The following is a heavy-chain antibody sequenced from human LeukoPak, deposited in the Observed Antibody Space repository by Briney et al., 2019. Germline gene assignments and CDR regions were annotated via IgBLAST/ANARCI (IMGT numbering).Heavy chain of an antibody. CDR3: ARAGSDRVTMARGVPLDI. J-gene: IGHJ3*02. CDR2: IYSGGST. Sequence: GGSLRLSCAASGFTVSSNYMSWVRQAPGKGLEWVSVIYSGGSTYYADSVKGRFTISRDNSKNTLYLQMNSLRAEDTAVYYCARAGSDRVTMARGVPLDIWGQGTMVTVSS. V-gene: IGHV3-66*02. D-gene: IGHD3-10*01. CDR1: GFTVSSNY.